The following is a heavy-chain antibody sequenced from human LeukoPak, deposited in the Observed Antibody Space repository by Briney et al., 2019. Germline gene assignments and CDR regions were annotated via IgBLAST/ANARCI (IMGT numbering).Heavy chain of an antibody. CDR1: GVSISSSNSY. V-gene: IGHV4-39*07. J-gene: IGHJ3*02. CDR3: ARSDGYGLVGI. D-gene: IGHD3-10*01. Sequence: SETLSLTCTVSGVSISSSNSYWGWIRQPPGKTLEWIGSIYSSGSTYYTPSLKSRVIILFDTAKNHFSLNLSSVTAADTAVYYCARSDGYGLVGIWGQGTMVTVSS. CDR2: IYSSGST.